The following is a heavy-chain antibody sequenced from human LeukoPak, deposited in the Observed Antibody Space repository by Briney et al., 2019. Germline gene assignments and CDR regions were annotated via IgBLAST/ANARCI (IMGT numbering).Heavy chain of an antibody. J-gene: IGHJ4*02. Sequence: SETLSLTCTVSGGSIGTYFWSWTRQPPGKGLEWIGYIYYSGSTNYNPSLKSRVTISVDTSKNQFSLKLSSVTAADTAVYYCARGGGYSGYDDPLDYWGQGTLVTVSS. CDR3: ARGGGYSGYDDPLDY. D-gene: IGHD5-12*01. CDR1: GGSIGTYF. V-gene: IGHV4-59*01. CDR2: IYYSGST.